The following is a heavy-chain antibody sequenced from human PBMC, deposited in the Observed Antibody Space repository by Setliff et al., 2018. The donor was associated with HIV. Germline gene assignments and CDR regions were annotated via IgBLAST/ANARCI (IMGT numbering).Heavy chain of an antibody. J-gene: IGHJ6*03. Sequence: PSETLSLTCTVSGGSISSYYWSWIRQPAGKGLEWIGRIYTSGSTNYNPSLKSRVTMSVDTSKNQFSLKLSSVTAADTAVYYCAGDVDTAMAKYYYYYMDVWGKGTTVTVSS. CDR3: AGDVDTAMAKYYYYYMDV. CDR2: IYTSGST. CDR1: GGSISSYY. D-gene: IGHD5-18*01. V-gene: IGHV4-4*07.